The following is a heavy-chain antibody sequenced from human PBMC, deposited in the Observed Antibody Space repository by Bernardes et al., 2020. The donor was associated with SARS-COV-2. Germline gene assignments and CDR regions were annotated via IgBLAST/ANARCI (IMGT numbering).Heavy chain of an antibody. CDR3: ATYDFWRGDHDWFDP. J-gene: IGHJ5*02. Sequence: ELGGCRIYKKTTNYNPSLRSRVTMSLDTSKNQFALNLSSVTAADTAVYYCATYDFWRGDHDWFDPWGQGILVTVSS. CDR2: RIYKKTT. D-gene: IGHD3-3*01. V-gene: IGHV4-59*01.